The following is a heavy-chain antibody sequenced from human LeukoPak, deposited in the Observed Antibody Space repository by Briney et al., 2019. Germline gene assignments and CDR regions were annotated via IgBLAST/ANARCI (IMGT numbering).Heavy chain of an antibody. V-gene: IGHV3-23*01. Sequence: GGSLRLSCSASGFTFSNYAMYWFRQAPGKGLEWVSTIGNRGGTPYYADSVKGRFTISRDNSKNTLFLQMNSLRAEDTAVYYCAKVLGVNYFDSWGQGTLVTVSS. CDR2: IGNRGGTP. J-gene: IGHJ4*02. CDR1: GFTFSNYA. CDR3: AKVLGVNYFDS. D-gene: IGHD1-26*01.